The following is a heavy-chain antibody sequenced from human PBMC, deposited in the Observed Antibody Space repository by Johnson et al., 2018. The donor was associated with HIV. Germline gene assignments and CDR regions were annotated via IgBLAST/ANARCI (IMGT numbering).Heavy chain of an antibody. V-gene: IGHV3-33*08. CDR2: IRYDGSSK. CDR1: GFTFSSYA. CDR3: ARDHRMGFWNHDAFDI. Sequence: QVQLVESGGGVVQPGRSLRLSCAASGFTFSSYAMHWVRQAPGKGLEWVAFIRYDGSSKYYADSVKGRFTITRDNAKNSLYLQMNSLRAEDTALYYCARDHRMGFWNHDAFDIWGQGTMVTVSS. J-gene: IGHJ3*02. D-gene: IGHD1-1*01.